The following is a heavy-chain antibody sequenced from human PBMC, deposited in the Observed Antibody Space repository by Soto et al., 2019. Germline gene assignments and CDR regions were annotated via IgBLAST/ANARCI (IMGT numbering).Heavy chain of an antibody. D-gene: IGHD3-10*01. CDR3: ARGRRDTSGRAIDY. V-gene: IGHV1-3*01. CDR1: GYTFTSYA. J-gene: IGHJ4*02. Sequence: QVQLVQSGAEVKKPGASVKVSCKTSGYTFTSYAIHWVRQAPGQSLEWMGWINAGNGNTKYSQNFQDRVTFTRDTSATAYMELSSLNAEDTAVYFCARGRRDTSGRAIDYWGQGTRVTVSP. CDR2: INAGNGNT.